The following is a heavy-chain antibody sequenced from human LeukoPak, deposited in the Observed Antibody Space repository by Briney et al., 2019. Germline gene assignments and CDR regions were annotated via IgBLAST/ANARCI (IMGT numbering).Heavy chain of an antibody. CDR2: IYTSGST. Sequence: SETLSLTCTVSGGSISSYYWSWIRQPAGKGLEWIGRIYTSGSTNYNPSLKSRVTMSVDTSKNQFSLKLSFVTAADTAVYYCARGGGYCSSTSCYFDYWGQGTLVTVSS. V-gene: IGHV4-4*07. D-gene: IGHD2-2*01. J-gene: IGHJ4*02. CDR1: GGSISSYY. CDR3: ARGGGYCSSTSCYFDY.